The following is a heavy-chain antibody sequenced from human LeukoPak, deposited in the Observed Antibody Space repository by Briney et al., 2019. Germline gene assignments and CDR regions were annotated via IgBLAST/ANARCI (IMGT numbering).Heavy chain of an antibody. CDR3: ARPSSEWTTSGAFDV. CDR2: VYPGGSDT. CDR1: GYSFSTYW. D-gene: IGHD3-3*01. Sequence: GESLKISCKGSGYSFSTYWIGWVRQMPGKGLELIGIVYPGGSDTAYGPSFQGRVTISADKSINTAYLQWNSLKVSDTALYYCARPSSEWTTSGAFDVWGQGTMVSVSS. V-gene: IGHV5-51*01. J-gene: IGHJ3*01.